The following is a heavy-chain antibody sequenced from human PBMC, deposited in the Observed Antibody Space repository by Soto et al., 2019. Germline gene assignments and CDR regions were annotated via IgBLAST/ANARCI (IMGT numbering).Heavy chain of an antibody. J-gene: IGHJ4*02. V-gene: IGHV4-4*02. CDR3: ARSSTWFGELLGFDY. CDR1: GGSISSSNW. CDR2: IYHSGST. D-gene: IGHD3-10*01. Sequence: SETLSLTCAVSGGSISSSNWWSWVRQPPGKGLEWIGEIYHSGSTNYNPSLKGRVTISVDKSKNQFSLKLSSVTAAYTAVYYCARSSTWFGELLGFDYWGQGTLVT.